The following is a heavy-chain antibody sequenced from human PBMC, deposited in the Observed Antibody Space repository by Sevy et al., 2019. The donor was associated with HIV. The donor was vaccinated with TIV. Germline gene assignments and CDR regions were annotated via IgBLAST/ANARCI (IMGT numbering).Heavy chain of an antibody. Sequence: SETLSLTCTVSGGSISSYYWSWIRQPAGKGLEWIGRIHTSGSTNYNPSLKSGVTMSVDTSKNQISLNLSTVTAADTAVYYCARLPVTTKGYYYYYMDVWGKGTTVTVSS. V-gene: IGHV4-4*07. D-gene: IGHD4-17*01. J-gene: IGHJ6*03. CDR2: IHTSGST. CDR3: ARLPVTTKGYYYYYMDV. CDR1: GGSISSYY.